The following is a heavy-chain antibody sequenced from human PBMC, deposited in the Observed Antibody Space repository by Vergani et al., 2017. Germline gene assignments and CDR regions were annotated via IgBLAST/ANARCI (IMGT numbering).Heavy chain of an antibody. CDR2: IHYSGSN. V-gene: IGHV4-30-4*08. Sequence: QVQLQESGPGLVKPSQTLSLTCTVSGDSISSGDYYWSWIRQPPGKGLEWIGHIHYSGSNYYNPSLKSRVTISVDTSKNQFSLKLSSVTAADTAVYYCAREGHDYGDYGWNYYFDYWGQGTLVTVSS. CDR3: AREGHDYGDYGWNYYFDY. CDR1: GDSISSGDYY. J-gene: IGHJ4*02. D-gene: IGHD4-17*01.